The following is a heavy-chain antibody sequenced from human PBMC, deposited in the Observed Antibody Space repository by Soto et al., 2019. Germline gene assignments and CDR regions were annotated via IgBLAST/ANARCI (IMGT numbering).Heavy chain of an antibody. J-gene: IGHJ1*01. CDR3: GTARTFTEA. V-gene: IGHV3-11*01. Sequence: PGGSLRLSCTVSGFAFRHNYLTWIRQAPGKGLEWLSYISTSGSPAYYADSVKGRFTISTDNAKKSLYLQMDSLRAEDTGVYYWGTARTFTEAWAQNTLVPVPS. CDR2: ISTSGSPA. CDR1: GFAFRHNY. D-gene: IGHD1-1*01.